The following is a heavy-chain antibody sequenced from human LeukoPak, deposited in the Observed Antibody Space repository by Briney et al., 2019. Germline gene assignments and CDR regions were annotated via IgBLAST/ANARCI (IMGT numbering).Heavy chain of an antibody. J-gene: IGHJ6*02. V-gene: IGHV3-30-3*01. D-gene: IGHD6-13*01. CDR1: GFTFSSYA. CDR3: ARGRQQLVRYYYYGMDV. Sequence: GRSLRLSCAASGFTFSSYAMHWVRQAPGKGLEWVAVISYDGSNKYYADSVKGRFTISRDNSKNTLYLQMNSLRAEDTAVYYCARGRQQLVRYYYYGMDVWGQGTTVTVSS. CDR2: ISYDGSNK.